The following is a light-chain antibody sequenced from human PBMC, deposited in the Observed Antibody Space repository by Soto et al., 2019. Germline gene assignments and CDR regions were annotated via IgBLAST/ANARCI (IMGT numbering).Light chain of an antibody. V-gene: IGKV3-20*01. CDR1: QSVSSTY. Sequence: EIVLTQSPGTLSLSPGETATLSCRASQSVSSTYLAWYQQKPGQAPRLLIYGTSDRATGTPDRFSGSGSGTDFTLTISRLEPEDSAVYYCQQFDDSVTFGQGTRLEIK. CDR2: GTS. CDR3: QQFDDSVT. J-gene: IGKJ5*01.